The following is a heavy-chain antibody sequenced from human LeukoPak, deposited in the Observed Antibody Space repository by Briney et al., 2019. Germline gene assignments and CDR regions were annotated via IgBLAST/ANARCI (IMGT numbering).Heavy chain of an antibody. CDR3: ARDGGNFGGYYGMDV. CDR2: IYHSGST. V-gene: IGHV4-4*02. CDR1: GGSISSSNW. D-gene: IGHD3-16*01. Sequence: SGTLSLTCAVSGGSISSSNWWSWVRQPPGKGLEWIGEIYHSGSTNYNPSLKSRVTISVDKSKNQFSLKLSSVTAADTAVYYCARDGGNFGGYYGMDVWGKGTMVTVSS. J-gene: IGHJ6*04.